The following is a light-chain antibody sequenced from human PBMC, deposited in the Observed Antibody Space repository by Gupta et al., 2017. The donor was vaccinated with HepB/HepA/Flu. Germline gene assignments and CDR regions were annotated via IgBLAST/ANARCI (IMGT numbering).Light chain of an antibody. J-gene: IGKJ5*01. CDR3: QRQLNSPNT. CDR1: QTVLDSSFNKNY. V-gene: IGKV4-1*01. CDR2: WAS. Sequence: DIVMTQSPDSLAVSLGEMATINCKSSQTVLDSSFNKNYLAWYQQRPGQPPKLLIYWASTREYGVPDRFSGSASGTDFTLTISIRQAEDVAVYYCQRQLNSPNTFGQGTPMDIK.